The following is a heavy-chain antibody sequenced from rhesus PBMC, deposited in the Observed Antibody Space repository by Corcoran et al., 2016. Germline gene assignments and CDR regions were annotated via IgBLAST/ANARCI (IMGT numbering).Heavy chain of an antibody. V-gene: IGHV4-169*02. Sequence: QLQLQESGPGLVKPSETLSVTCAVSGGSISSSYWSWIRQAPGKGLEWIGYIYGSGSSTNYNPSLKSRVTLSVDTSKNQLSLKLSSVTAADTAVYYCASETPYGSSPNRFDYWGQGVL. CDR2: IYGSGSST. J-gene: IGHJ4*01. CDR1: GGSISSSY. CDR3: ASETPYGSSPNRFDY. D-gene: IGHD4-29*01.